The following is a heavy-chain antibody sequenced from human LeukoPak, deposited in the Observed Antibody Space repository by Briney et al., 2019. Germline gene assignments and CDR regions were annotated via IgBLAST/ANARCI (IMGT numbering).Heavy chain of an antibody. CDR2: MYHTGST. CDR1: GYSMSSGYY. D-gene: IGHD2-15*01. J-gene: IGHJ4*02. CDR3: ARGVVAAPTNFDY. Sequence: SETLSLTCTVSGYSMSSGYYWGWIRQPPERGLEWIGSMYHTGSTYYNPSLRSRVTISVDTSKNHFSLKLSSMTAADTAVYYCARGVVAAPTNFDYWGQGTLVTVSS. V-gene: IGHV4-38-2*02.